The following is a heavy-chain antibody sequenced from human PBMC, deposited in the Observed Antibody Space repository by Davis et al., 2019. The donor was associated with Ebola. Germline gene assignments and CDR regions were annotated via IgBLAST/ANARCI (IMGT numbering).Heavy chain of an antibody. CDR2: IWDDGSKK. D-gene: IGHD3-16*01. CDR3: TREMFGPEDV. Sequence: GESLKIPCAASGFTLSSYGMHWVRQAPGKGLEWVAVIWDDGSKKYYADSVKGRFTISRDNSKNTLYLQMNSLRGEDQAVYYCTREMFGPEDVWGQGTTVTVSS. CDR1: GFTLSSYG. J-gene: IGHJ6*02. V-gene: IGHV3-33*01.